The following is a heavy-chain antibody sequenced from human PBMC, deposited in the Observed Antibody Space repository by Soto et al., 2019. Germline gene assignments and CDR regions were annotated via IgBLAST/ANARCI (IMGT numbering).Heavy chain of an antibody. CDR2: IHYSGST. D-gene: IGHD3-22*01. J-gene: IGHJ4*02. V-gene: IGHV4-59*01. CDR3: ARGRNYYDSSGPYFTYDY. Sequence: PSETLSLTCTVSGGSISSYYWSWIRQPPGKGLEWIGFIHYSGSTNYNPSLKSRITMSVDTSKNQFSLKLTSVNAADTAVYYCARGRNYYDSSGPYFTYDYWAQGTLVIVSS. CDR1: GGSISSYY.